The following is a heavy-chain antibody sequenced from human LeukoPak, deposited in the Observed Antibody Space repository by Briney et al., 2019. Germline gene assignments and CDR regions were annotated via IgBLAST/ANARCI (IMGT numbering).Heavy chain of an antibody. CDR2: IYYSGST. CDR3: ARDGYSSGWYPGYYYYYGMDV. J-gene: IGHJ6*02. CDR1: GGSISSYY. Sequence: SETLSLTCTVPGGSISSYYWSWIRQPPGKGLEWIGYIYYSGSTNYNPSLKSRVTISVDTSKNQFSLKLSSVTAADTAVYYCARDGYSSGWYPGYYYYYGMDVWGQGTTVTVSS. V-gene: IGHV4-59*01. D-gene: IGHD6-19*01.